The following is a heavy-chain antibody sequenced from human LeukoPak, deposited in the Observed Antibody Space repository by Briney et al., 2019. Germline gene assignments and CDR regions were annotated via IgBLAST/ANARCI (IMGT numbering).Heavy chain of an antibody. CDR2: IYYSGGT. V-gene: IGHV4-59*01. CDR1: GGSISSYY. J-gene: IGHJ4*02. CDR3: ASFIAFGYRGYDWEYYFGY. D-gene: IGHD5-12*01. Sequence: SETLSLTCTVSGGSISSYYWSWIRQPPGKGLEWIGYIYYSGGTNYNPSLKSRVTISVDTSKNQFSLKLSSVTAADTAVYYCASFIAFGYRGYDWEYYFGYWGQGTLVTVSS.